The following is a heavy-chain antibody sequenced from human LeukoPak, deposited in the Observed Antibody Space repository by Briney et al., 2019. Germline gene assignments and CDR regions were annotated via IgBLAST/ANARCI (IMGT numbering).Heavy chain of an antibody. V-gene: IGHV1-8*02. CDR2: MNPNSGNT. CDR1: GYTFSSHD. J-gene: IGHJ4*02. D-gene: IGHD6-6*01. Sequence: ASVKVSCKTSGYTFSSHDINWVRQATGQGLEWMGWMNPNSGNTGYAQKFQGRVTMTRNTSISTAYMELSSLRSEDTAVYYCARDVRDYSSSYDYWGQGTLVTVSS. CDR3: ARDVRDYSSSYDY.